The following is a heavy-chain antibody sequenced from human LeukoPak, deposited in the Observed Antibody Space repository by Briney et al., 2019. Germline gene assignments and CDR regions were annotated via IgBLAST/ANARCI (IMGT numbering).Heavy chain of an antibody. D-gene: IGHD2-21*02. J-gene: IGHJ4*02. CDR3: AKHRRSTLVTAYFDS. Sequence: GGSLRLSCTASGFTFSTLAMSWVRQAPGKGLEWVSSISSRGDDTSYADSVEGRFTISRDNSKNTLYLQLNSLRVDDAAIYYCAKHRRSTLVTAYFDSWGQGTLVTVSS. CDR1: GFTFSTLA. CDR2: ISSRGDDT. V-gene: IGHV3-23*01.